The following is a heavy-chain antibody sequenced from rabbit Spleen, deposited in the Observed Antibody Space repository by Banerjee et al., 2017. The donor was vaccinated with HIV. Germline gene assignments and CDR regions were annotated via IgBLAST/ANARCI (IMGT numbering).Heavy chain of an antibody. CDR3: ARGNYADYVDDL. Sequence: QQQLEESGGGLVKPGGTLTLTCKVSGFSLSSYYMCWVRQAPGKGLELIACIYNGDGTTWYANWVNGRFTISRSTNLNTVDLKTTSLTAADTATYFCARGNYADYVDDLWGPGTLVTVS. J-gene: IGHJ4*01. V-gene: IGHV1S43*01. D-gene: IGHD2-1*01. CDR2: IYNGDGTT. CDR1: GFSLSSYY.